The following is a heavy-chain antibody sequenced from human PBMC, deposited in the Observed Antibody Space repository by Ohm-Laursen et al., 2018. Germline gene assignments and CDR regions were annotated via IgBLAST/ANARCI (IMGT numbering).Heavy chain of an antibody. CDR3: AKDMGGYYDSSFGFAP. D-gene: IGHD3-22*01. J-gene: IGHJ5*02. Sequence: SLRLSCAATGFTFDDYAMHWVRQAPGKGLEWVSGISWNSGSIGYADSVKGRFTISRDNAKNSLYLQMNSLRAEDTALYYCAKDMGGYYDSSFGFAPWGQGTLVTVSS. CDR1: GFTFDDYA. V-gene: IGHV3-9*01. CDR2: ISWNSGSI.